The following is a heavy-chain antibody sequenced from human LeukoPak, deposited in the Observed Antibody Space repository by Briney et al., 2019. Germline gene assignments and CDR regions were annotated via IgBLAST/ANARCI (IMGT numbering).Heavy chain of an antibody. Sequence: PGGSLRLSCAASGFSFSSYAMSWVREAPGRGVEWGSAISGSGGSTYYADSVKGRFTITRDNSKNTLYLQMNSLRAEDTAVYYCAKDSTYYDFWSGYYGTDAFDIWGQGTMVTVSS. CDR1: GFSFSSYA. CDR2: ISGSGGST. J-gene: IGHJ3*02. D-gene: IGHD3-3*01. V-gene: IGHV3-23*01. CDR3: AKDSTYYDFWSGYYGTDAFDI.